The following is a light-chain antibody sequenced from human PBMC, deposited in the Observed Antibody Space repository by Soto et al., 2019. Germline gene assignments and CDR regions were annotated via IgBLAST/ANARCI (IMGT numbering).Light chain of an antibody. CDR3: QVRDSSSDHVV. J-gene: IGLJ2*01. CDR2: DDN. CDR1: SIGTKS. Sequence: SYELTQSPSVSVAPGQTARITCGGDSIGTKSVHWYQQKPGQAPVLVVYDDNDRPSGIPERFSGSNSGNTAILTITRVEAGDEADYYCQVRDSSSDHVVFGGGTKLTVL. V-gene: IGLV3-21*02.